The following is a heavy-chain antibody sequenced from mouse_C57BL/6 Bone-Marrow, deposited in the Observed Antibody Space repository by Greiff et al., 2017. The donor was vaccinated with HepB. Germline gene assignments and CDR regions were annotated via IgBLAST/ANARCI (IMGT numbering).Heavy chain of an antibody. V-gene: IGHV1-76*01. CDR3: ARWFYWYFDV. Sequence: VQLQQSGAELVRPGASVKLSCKASGYTFTDYYINWVKQRPGQGLEWIARIYPGSGNTYYNEKFKGKATLTAEKSSSTAYMQLSSLTSEDSAVYFCARWFYWYFDVWGTGTTVTVSS. CDR2: IYPGSGNT. D-gene: IGHD2-2*01. CDR1: GYTFTDYY. J-gene: IGHJ1*03.